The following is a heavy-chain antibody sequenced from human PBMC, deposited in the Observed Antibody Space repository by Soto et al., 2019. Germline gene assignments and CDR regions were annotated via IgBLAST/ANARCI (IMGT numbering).Heavy chain of an antibody. CDR1: GYSISSGYY. CDR2: IYHSGST. Sequence: SSETLSLTCAVSGYSISSGYYWGWIRQPPGKGLEWIGSIYHSGSTYYNPSLKSRVTISVDTSKNQFSLKLSSVTAADTAVYYCARGNGDTVEMATIEFDYWGQGTLVTVSS. CDR3: ARGNGDTVEMATIEFDY. V-gene: IGHV4-38-2*01. J-gene: IGHJ4*02. D-gene: IGHD5-12*01.